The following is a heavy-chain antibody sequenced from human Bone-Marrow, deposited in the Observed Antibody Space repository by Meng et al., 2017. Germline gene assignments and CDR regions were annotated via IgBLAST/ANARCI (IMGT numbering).Heavy chain of an antibody. D-gene: IGHD6-13*01. CDR2: IYTSGST. J-gene: IGHJ4*02. CDR3: ARTPQIAAAGLLVDY. CDR1: GGSISSYY. Sequence: GSLRLSCTVSGGSISSYYWSWIRQHAGKGLEWIGRIYTSGSTNYNPSLKSRVTMSVDTSKNQFSLKLSSVTAADTAVYYCARTPQIAAAGLLVDYWGQGTLVTVSS. V-gene: IGHV4-4*07.